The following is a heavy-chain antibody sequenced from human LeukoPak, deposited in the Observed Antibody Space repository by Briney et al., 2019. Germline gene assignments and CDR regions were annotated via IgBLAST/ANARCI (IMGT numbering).Heavy chain of an antibody. CDR3: AKYGGHPLPHYYLDY. J-gene: IGHJ4*02. CDR1: GFTFSSYS. D-gene: IGHD3-16*01. V-gene: IGHV3-21*04. CDR2: ITTTFYT. Sequence: GGSLRLSCAASGFTFSSYSFNWVRQVPGKGLEWVSSITTTFYTYYTDSVKGRFTISRDNAKNSLYLQMISLRAEDTAVYYCAKYGGHPLPHYYLDYWGQGTQVTVSS.